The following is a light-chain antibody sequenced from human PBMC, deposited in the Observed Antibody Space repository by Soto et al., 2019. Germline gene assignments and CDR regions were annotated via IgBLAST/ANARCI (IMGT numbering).Light chain of an antibody. J-gene: IGLJ1*01. CDR3: SSYTSSSTPFV. CDR2: EVS. Sequence: QSALTQPASVSGSPGQSITISCTGTSSDVGGYNYVSWYQQHPGKAPKLMIYEVSNRPSGVSNRFSGSKSGNTASLTISGLQPEVEADYYCSSYTSSSTPFVFGTGTKVTVL. V-gene: IGLV2-14*01. CDR1: SSDVGGYNY.